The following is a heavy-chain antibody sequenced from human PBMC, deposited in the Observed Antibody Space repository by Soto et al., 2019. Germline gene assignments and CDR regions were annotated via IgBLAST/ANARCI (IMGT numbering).Heavy chain of an antibody. V-gene: IGHV1-46*01. CDR1: GYTFTSYY. Sequence: ASVKVSCKASGYTFTSYYMHWMRQAPGQGLEWMGIINPSGGNTSYAQKFQGRVTMTRDTSTSTVYMELSSLRSEDTAVYYCAGVRGRHEGAYYDSRDDPWGQGTLVTVSS. CDR2: INPSGGNT. J-gene: IGHJ5*02. D-gene: IGHD3-22*01. CDR3: AGVRGRHEGAYYDSRDDP.